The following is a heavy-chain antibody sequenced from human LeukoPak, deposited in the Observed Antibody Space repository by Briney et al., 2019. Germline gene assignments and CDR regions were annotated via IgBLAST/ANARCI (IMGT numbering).Heavy chain of an antibody. V-gene: IGHV3-21*01. J-gene: IGHJ5*01. Sequence: GGSLRLSCAASGFTFSSYTMNCVRLAPGKGLEWVSSISSGSGYIQYADSVKGRFTISRDNAENSVFLQMRSLRVDDTALYYCVRGLFDFWGQGTPVTVSS. CDR3: VRGLFDF. CDR2: ISSGSGYI. CDR1: GFTFSSYT.